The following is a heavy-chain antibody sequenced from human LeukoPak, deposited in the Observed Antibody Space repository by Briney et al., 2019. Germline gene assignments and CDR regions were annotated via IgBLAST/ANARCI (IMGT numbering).Heavy chain of an antibody. Sequence: GGSLRLSCAASGFTFSDYYMSWIRQAPGKGLEWVSFITGSSRSINYADSVKGRFTISRDNAKSSMYLQMNSLRAEDTALYYCSGGNSFDYWGQGTLVTVSS. CDR1: GFTFSDYY. D-gene: IGHD4-23*01. CDR3: SGGNSFDY. CDR2: ITGSSRSI. V-gene: IGHV3-11*03. J-gene: IGHJ4*02.